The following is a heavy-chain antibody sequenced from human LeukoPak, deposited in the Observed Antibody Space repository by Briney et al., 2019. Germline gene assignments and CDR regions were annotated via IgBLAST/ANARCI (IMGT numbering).Heavy chain of an antibody. CDR1: GFTFSSYW. CDR2: IYSGGST. J-gene: IGHJ4*02. D-gene: IGHD3-10*01. V-gene: IGHV3-53*04. Sequence: GGSLRLSCAAAGFTFSSYWMRWVRQAPGEGLGWVLVIYSGGSTYYAASVKGRFTISRHNSKNTLYLQMNSLTAEDTVVYYCARTYGYFDYWGQGTLVTVSS. CDR3: ARTYGYFDY.